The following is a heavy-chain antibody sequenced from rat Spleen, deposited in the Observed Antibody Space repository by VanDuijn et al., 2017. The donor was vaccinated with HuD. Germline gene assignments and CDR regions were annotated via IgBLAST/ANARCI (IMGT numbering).Heavy chain of an antibody. CDR1: GLSLTSNS. CDR3: ARDRTGPFDY. D-gene: IGHD4-2*01. V-gene: IGHV2-47*01. Sequence: QVQLKESGPGLVQPSQTLSLTCTVSGLSLTSNSVSWIRQPPGKGLEWIGVIWNHGGTDYNSAIKSRLSISRDTSKSQVFLKMNSLQTEDTATYYCARDRTGPFDYWGQGVMVTVSS. CDR2: IWNHGGT. J-gene: IGHJ2*01.